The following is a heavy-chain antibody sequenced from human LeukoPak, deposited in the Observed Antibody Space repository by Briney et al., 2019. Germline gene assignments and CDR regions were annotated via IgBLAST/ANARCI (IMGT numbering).Heavy chain of an antibody. CDR1: GGSISSYY. Sequence: PSETLSLTCTVSGGSISSYYWSWIRQPPGKGLEWIGYIYYSGSTYYNPSLKSRVTISVDTSKNQFSLKLTSVTAADTAVYYCARNNIGTRTYDYWGQGTLVTVSS. D-gene: IGHD1/OR15-1a*01. V-gene: IGHV4-59*08. CDR3: ARNNIGTRTYDY. CDR2: IYYSGST. J-gene: IGHJ4*02.